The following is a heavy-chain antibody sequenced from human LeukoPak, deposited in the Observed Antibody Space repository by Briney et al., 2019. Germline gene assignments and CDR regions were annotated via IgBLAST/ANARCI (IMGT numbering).Heavy chain of an antibody. Sequence: GGSLRLSCAASGFTFSSYGMHWVRQAPGKGLEWVAVIWYDGSNKYYADSVKGRFTISRDNSKSTLYLQMNSLRAEDTAVYYCARDYYYGSGSYFCYYYYYMDVWGKGTTVIVSS. D-gene: IGHD3-10*01. J-gene: IGHJ6*03. V-gene: IGHV3-33*01. CDR2: IWYDGSNK. CDR1: GFTFSSYG. CDR3: ARDYYYGSGSYFCYYYYYMDV.